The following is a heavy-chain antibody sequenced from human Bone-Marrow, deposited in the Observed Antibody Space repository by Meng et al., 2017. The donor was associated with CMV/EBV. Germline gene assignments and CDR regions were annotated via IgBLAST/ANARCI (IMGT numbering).Heavy chain of an antibody. D-gene: IGHD2-21*01. CDR3: VRDVAN. CDR1: GFTVSSNY. Sequence: GESLKISCAASGFTVSSNYMSWVRQAPGKGLEWVSVIYIGDSTDYADSVKGRSTISRDNSKNTLYLQMNSLRAEDTAVYYCVRDVANWGQGTLVTVSS. J-gene: IGHJ4*02. V-gene: IGHV3-53*01. CDR2: IYIGDST.